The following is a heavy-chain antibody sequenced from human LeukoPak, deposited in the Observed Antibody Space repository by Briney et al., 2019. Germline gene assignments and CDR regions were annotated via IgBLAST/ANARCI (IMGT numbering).Heavy chain of an antibody. V-gene: IGHV3-30-3*01. CDR3: AKDQGRYKLPNCLDY. CDR1: GFTFSSYA. D-gene: IGHD1-14*01. J-gene: IGHJ4*02. CDR2: ISYDGSNK. Sequence: GGSLRLSCAASGFTFSSYAMHWVRQAPGKGLEWVAVISYDGSNKYYADSVKGRFTISRDNSKNTLYLQMNSLRAEDTAVYYCAKDQGRYKLPNCLDYWGQGTLVTVSS.